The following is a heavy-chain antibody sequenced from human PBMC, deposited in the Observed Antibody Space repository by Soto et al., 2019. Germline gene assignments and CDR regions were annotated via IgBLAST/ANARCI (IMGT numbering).Heavy chain of an antibody. CDR2: IYYSGST. Sequence: SGTLSLTCTVSGGTISSGGYYWRWIRQHPGKGLEWIGYIYYSGSTYYNPSLKRRVTISVDTSKNQFSLKLSSVTAADTAVYYCARVIGYGTNGACYRYFDYWGPGTLXT. V-gene: IGHV4-31*02. CDR1: GGTISSGGYY. D-gene: IGHD2-8*01. CDR3: ARVIGYGTNGACYRYFDY. J-gene: IGHJ4*02.